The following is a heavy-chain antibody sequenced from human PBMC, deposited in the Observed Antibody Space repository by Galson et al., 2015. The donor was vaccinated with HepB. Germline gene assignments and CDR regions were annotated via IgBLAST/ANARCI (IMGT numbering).Heavy chain of an antibody. D-gene: IGHD3-10*01. J-gene: IGHJ3*02. CDR2: ISGSGGST. Sequence: SLRLSCAASGFTFSSYAMSWVRQAPGKGLEWVSAISGSGGSTYYADSVKGWFTISRDNSKNTLYLQMKSLRAEDTAVYYCAKDQSLRITMVRGVKTHDAFDIWGQGTMVTVSS. CDR1: GFTFSSYA. V-gene: IGHV3-23*01. CDR3: AKDQSLRITMVRGVKTHDAFDI.